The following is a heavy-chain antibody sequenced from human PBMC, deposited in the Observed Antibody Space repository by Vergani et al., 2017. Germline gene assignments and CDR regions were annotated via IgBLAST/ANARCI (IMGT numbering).Heavy chain of an antibody. CDR3: AREGIAGAVRD. J-gene: IGHJ4*02. CDR1: GFTFSSYA. V-gene: IGHV3-30-3*01. D-gene: IGHD6-13*01. CDR2: ISYDGSNK. Sequence: QVQLVESGGGVVQPGRSLRLSCAASGFTFSSYAMHWVRQAPGKGLEWVAVISYDGSNKYYADSVKGRFTISRDNSKNTLYLQMNSLRAEDTAVYYCAREGIAGAVRDWGQGTLVTVSS.